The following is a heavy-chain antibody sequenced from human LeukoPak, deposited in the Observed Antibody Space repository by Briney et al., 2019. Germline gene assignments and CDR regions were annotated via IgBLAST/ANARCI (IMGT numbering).Heavy chain of an antibody. D-gene: IGHD2-21*02. CDR1: GFTFSSYW. J-gene: IGHJ4*02. CDR3: ARVPARRVVTTPTYFDF. CDR2: IKQDGSEK. V-gene: IGHV3-7*03. Sequence: PGGSLRLSCAASGFTFSSYWMSWVRQAPGKGLEWVANIKQDGSEKYYVDSVKGRFTISRDNAKNSLYLQMNSLRAEDTAVYYCARVPARRVVTTPTYFDFWGQGTLVTVSS.